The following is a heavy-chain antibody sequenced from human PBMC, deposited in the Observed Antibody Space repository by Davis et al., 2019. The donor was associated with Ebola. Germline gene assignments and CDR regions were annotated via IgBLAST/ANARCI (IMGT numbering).Heavy chain of an antibody. Sequence: GESLKISCAASGFTFRSYAMHWVRQAPGKGLEWVALLSYNGNDESYADSVKGRFTISRDNSKSTLYLQMNSLGPEDTAVYYCATCAYSGYHRSTAFDYWGQGTLVPVSS. CDR1: GFTFRSYA. CDR2: LSYNGNDE. V-gene: IGHV3-30-3*01. J-gene: IGHJ4*02. D-gene: IGHD5-12*01. CDR3: ATCAYSGYHRSTAFDY.